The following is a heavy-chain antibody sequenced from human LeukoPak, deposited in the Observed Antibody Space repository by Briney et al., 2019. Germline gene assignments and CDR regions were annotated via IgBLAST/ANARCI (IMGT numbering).Heavy chain of an antibody. Sequence: PSETLSLTCTVSGGSINSGSYCWSWIRQSAGKGLEWIGHIHISGSTNYNPSLKSRVTISVDTSKNQFSLKLSSVTAADTAVYYCARGRGIVGAIFDYWGQGTLVTVSS. J-gene: IGHJ4*02. CDR3: ARGRGIVGAIFDY. CDR2: IHISGST. CDR1: GGSINSGSYC. D-gene: IGHD1-26*01. V-gene: IGHV4-61*09.